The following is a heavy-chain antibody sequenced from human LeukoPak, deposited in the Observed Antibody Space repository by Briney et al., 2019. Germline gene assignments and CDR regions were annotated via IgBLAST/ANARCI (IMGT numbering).Heavy chain of an antibody. CDR3: ARDERYDSSGYPFDY. Sequence: ASVKVSCKASGYTFTGYYMHWVRQAPGQGLEWMGWINPNSGGTNYAQKFQGRVTMTRDTSISTAYMELSRLRSDDTAMYYCARDERYDSSGYPFDYWGQGTLVTVSS. CDR2: INPNSGGT. D-gene: IGHD3-22*01. V-gene: IGHV1-2*02. CDR1: GYTFTGYY. J-gene: IGHJ4*02.